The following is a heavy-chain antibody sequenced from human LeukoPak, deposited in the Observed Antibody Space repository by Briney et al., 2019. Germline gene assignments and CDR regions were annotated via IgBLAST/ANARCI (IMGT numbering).Heavy chain of an antibody. D-gene: IGHD5-18*01. Sequence: ASVKVFCNASGYTFTSYYMHWVRQAPGQSLVWMGWINAGNGNTKYSQKFEGRVTITRDTSASTAYMELSSLRSEDTAVYYCARERLDTAMVFDYWGQGTLVTVSS. V-gene: IGHV1-3*01. CDR3: ARERLDTAMVFDY. J-gene: IGHJ4*02. CDR2: INAGNGNT. CDR1: GYTFTSYY.